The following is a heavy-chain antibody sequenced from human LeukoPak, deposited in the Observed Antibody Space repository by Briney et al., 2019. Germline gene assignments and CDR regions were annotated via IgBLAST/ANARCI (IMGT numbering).Heavy chain of an antibody. CDR1: GGSISSYY. D-gene: IGHD6-6*01. J-gene: IGHJ3*02. V-gene: IGHV4-38-2*02. Sequence: SETLSLTCTVSGGSISSYYWSWIRQPPGKGLEWIGSIYHSGSTYYNPSLKSRVTISVDTSKNQFSLKLSSVTAADTAVYYCARVLEDSSSPFDAFDIWGQGTMVTVSS. CDR2: IYHSGST. CDR3: ARVLEDSSSPFDAFDI.